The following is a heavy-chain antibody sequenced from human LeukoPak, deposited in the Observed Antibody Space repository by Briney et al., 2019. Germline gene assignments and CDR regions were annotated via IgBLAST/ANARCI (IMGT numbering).Heavy chain of an antibody. Sequence: GGSLRLSCAASGFTFSSYWMHWVRQAPGKGLVWVSRINSDGSSTSYADSVKGRFTISRDNAKNTLYLQMNSLRAEDTAVYYCAKHRLVVDFDYWGQGTLVTVSS. CDR3: AKHRLVVDFDY. CDR2: INSDGSST. V-gene: IGHV3-74*01. D-gene: IGHD3-22*01. CDR1: GFTFSSYW. J-gene: IGHJ4*02.